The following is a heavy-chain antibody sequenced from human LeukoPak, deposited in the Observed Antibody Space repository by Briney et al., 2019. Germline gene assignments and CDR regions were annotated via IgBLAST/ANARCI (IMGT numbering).Heavy chain of an antibody. Sequence: SETLSLTCTVSGGSISSYYWSWIRQPPGKGLEWIGYIYYSGSTNYNPSLKSRVTISVDTSKNQFSLKLSSVTAADTAVYYCARTLHYYGSSGVQYYFDYWGQGTLVTVSS. J-gene: IGHJ4*02. V-gene: IGHV4-59*01. CDR1: GGSISSYY. D-gene: IGHD3-22*01. CDR3: ARTLHYYGSSGVQYYFDY. CDR2: IYYSGST.